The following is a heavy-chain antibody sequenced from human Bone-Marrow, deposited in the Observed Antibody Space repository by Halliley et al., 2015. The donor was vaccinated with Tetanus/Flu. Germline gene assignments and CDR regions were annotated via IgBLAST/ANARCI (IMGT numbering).Heavy chain of an antibody. J-gene: IGHJ3*02. V-gene: IGHV4-4*01. CDR3: ARDVSSSEVRDGFEI. D-gene: IGHD3-3*01. Sequence: GEVYHSGDTNYNPSLRSRGAISLDRSNNLFSLTLASVTAADTAIYFCARDVSSSEVRDGFEIWGQGTKVTVSS. CDR2: VYHSGDT.